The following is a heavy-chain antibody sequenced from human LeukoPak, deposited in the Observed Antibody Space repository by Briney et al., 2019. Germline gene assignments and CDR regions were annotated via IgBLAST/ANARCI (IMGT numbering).Heavy chain of an antibody. CDR1: GYTFTGYY. J-gene: IGHJ4*02. D-gene: IGHD5-24*01. CDR3: ARVVVRDANNYKDY. Sequence: ASVKVSCKASGYTFTGYYLHWVRQAPGQGLEWMGWIHPNSGGTNYAQKFQGRVTMTRDTSISTAYLDLSRLRSDDAAVYYCARVVVRDANNYKDYWGQGTLVTVSS. V-gene: IGHV1-2*02. CDR2: IHPNSGGT.